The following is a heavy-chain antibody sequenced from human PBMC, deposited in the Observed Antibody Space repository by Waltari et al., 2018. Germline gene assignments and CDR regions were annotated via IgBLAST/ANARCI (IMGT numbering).Heavy chain of an antibody. J-gene: IGHJ4*02. V-gene: IGHV1-18*04. D-gene: IGHD6-13*01. CDR2: ISAYNGNT. CDR1: GYTFTGYY. CDR3: AIRYSSSWYESDY. Sequence: QVQLVQSGAEVKKPGASVKVSCKASGYTFTGYYMHWVRPAPGQGLEWMGRISAYNGNTNYAQKLQGRVTMTTDTSTSTAYMELRSLRSDDTAVYYCAIRYSSSWYESDYWGQGTLVTVSS.